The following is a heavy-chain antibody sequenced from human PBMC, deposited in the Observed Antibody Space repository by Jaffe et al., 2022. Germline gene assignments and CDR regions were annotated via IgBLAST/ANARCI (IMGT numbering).Heavy chain of an antibody. CDR1: GYTFTGYY. CDR2: INPNSGGT. J-gene: IGHJ4*02. V-gene: IGHV1-2*06. Sequence: QVQLVQSGAEVKKPGASVKVSCKASGYTFTGYYMHWVRQAPGQGLEWMGRINPNSGGTNYAQKFQGRVTMTRDTSISTAYMELSRLRSDDTAVYYCASWGDRKFYCSGGSCYSGFDYWGQGTLVTVSS. D-gene: IGHD2-15*01. CDR3: ASWGDRKFYCSGGSCYSGFDY.